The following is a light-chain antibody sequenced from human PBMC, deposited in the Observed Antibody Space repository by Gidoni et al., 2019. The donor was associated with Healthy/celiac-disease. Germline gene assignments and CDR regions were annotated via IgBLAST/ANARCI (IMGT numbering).Light chain of an antibody. J-gene: IGKJ5*01. CDR3: QQYSASPIT. CDR1: QTLSINY. V-gene: IGKV3-20*01. Sequence: EIILTQSPGTLSLSPGERVTLSCRASQTLSINYLAWHQQRPGQAPRLLIYGASTRATGIPDRFSGGGSGTDFTLTINRLEPEDLAVYYCQQYSASPITFGQGTRLDI. CDR2: GAS.